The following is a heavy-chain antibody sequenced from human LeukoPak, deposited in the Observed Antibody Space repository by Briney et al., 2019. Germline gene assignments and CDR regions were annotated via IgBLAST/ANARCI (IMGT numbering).Heavy chain of an antibody. Sequence: GGSLRLSCAASGFTFSRCGMHWVRQAPGKGLEWVAFIRYDGSNKYYADSVKGRFTISRDNSKNTLYLQMNSLRAEDTAVYYCAKDGSINCGGDCYDFDYWGQGTLVTVSS. CDR2: IRYDGSNK. CDR1: GFTFSRCG. V-gene: IGHV3-30*02. D-gene: IGHD2-21*01. J-gene: IGHJ4*02. CDR3: AKDGSINCGGDCYDFDY.